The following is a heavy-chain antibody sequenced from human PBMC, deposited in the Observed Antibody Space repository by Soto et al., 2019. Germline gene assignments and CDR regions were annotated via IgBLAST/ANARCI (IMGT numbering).Heavy chain of an antibody. D-gene: IGHD6-6*01. J-gene: IGHJ3*02. CDR2: ISDSGGLT. CDR1: GVAFSSHP. Sequence: PXGSLRLSCAASGVAFSSHPMSWVRQAPERGLEWVSGISDSGGLTYNADSVKGRFTISRDNSKNTLYLQMNSLRAEDTALYYCARRAFGSSRSFDIWGQGTMVTVSS. CDR3: ARRAFGSSRSFDI. V-gene: IGHV3-23*01.